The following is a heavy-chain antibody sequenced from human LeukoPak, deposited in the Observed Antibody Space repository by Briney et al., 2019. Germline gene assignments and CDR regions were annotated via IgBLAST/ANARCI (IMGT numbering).Heavy chain of an antibody. V-gene: IGHV4-59*12. CDR1: GGSISTYY. Sequence: PSVTLSLTCTVSGGSISTYYWTWIRQPPGKGLEWIGNIYYSGSTNYNPSLKSRITISVDTSKNQFSLKLSSVTAADTAVYYCAREDCSGGSCYSDWGQGTLVTVSS. D-gene: IGHD2-15*01. J-gene: IGHJ4*02. CDR3: AREDCSGGSCYSD. CDR2: IYYSGST.